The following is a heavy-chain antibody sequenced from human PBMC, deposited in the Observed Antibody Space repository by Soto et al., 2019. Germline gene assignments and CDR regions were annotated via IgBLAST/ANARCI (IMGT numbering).Heavy chain of an antibody. D-gene: IGHD3-3*01. Sequence: KPSETLSLTCTVSGGSISSGDYYWSWIRQPPGKGLEWIGYIYYSGSTYYNPSLKSRVTISVDTSKNQFSLKLSSVTAADTAVYYCASTIFGVVSLDYWGQGTLVTVSS. J-gene: IGHJ4*02. V-gene: IGHV4-30-4*01. CDR3: ASTIFGVVSLDY. CDR2: IYYSGST. CDR1: GGSISSGDYY.